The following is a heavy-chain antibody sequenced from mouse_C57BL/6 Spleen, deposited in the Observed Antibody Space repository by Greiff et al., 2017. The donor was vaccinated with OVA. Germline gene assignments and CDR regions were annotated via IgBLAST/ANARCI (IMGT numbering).Heavy chain of an antibody. D-gene: IGHD2-1*01. CDR2: INPNNGGT. CDR3: HYGNYEFAY. CDR1: GYTFTDYY. V-gene: IGHV1-26*01. Sequence: VQLQQSGPELVKPGASVKISCKASGYTFTDYYMNWVKQSHGKSLEWIGDINPNNGGTSYNQKFKGKATLTVDKSSSTAYMELRSLTSEDSAVYYCHYGNYEFAYWGQGTLVTVSA. J-gene: IGHJ3*01.